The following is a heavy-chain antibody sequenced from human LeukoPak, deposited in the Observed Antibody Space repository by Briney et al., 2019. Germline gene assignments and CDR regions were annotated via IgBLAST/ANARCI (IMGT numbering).Heavy chain of an antibody. D-gene: IGHD3-10*01. CDR3: ASWPVRGVLYGMDV. CDR1: GGTFSSYA. Sequence: GASVKVSCKASGGTFSSYAISWVRQAPGQGLEWMGGIIPIFGTANYAQKFQGRVAITADKSTSTAYMELSSLRSEDTAVYYCASWPVRGVLYGMDVWRKGTTVTVSS. V-gene: IGHV1-69*06. J-gene: IGHJ6*04. CDR2: IIPIFGTA.